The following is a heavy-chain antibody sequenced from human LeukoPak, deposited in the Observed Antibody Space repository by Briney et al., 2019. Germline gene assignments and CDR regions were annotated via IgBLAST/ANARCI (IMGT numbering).Heavy chain of an antibody. V-gene: IGHV1-69*04. CDR1: GGTFSSYA. D-gene: IGHD2-15*01. Sequence: GASVKVSCKASGGTFSSYAISWVRQAPGQGLEWMGRIIPILGIANYAQKFQGRVTITADKSTSTAYMELSSLRSEDTAVYYCAREDCSGGSCYSSKGGDAFDIWGQGTMVTVSS. CDR2: IIPILGIA. CDR3: AREDCSGGSCYSSKGGDAFDI. J-gene: IGHJ3*02.